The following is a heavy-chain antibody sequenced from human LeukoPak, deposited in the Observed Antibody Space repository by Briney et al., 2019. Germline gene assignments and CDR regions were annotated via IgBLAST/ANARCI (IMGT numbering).Heavy chain of an antibody. J-gene: IGHJ5*02. CDR1: GYTFTGYY. CDR2: INPNSGGT. V-gene: IGHV1-2*02. Sequence: ASVKVSCKASGYTFTGYYMHWVRQAPGQGLEWMGWINPNSGGTNYAQKFQGRVTMTRDTSISTAYMELSRLRSDDTAVYYCAREVLDYYDSSGYYYGWFDPWGRGTLVTVSS. D-gene: IGHD3-22*01. CDR3: AREVLDYYDSSGYYYGWFDP.